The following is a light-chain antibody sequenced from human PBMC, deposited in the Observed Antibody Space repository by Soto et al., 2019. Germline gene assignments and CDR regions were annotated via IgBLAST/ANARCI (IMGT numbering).Light chain of an antibody. CDR3: QHYGPSPGFT. Sequence: EIVLTQSPDTLSLSPGERATLSCRASQSVAGLFLAWYQQKPDQAPRLLIDGSSNRATGIPERFSGSRSGTDFTLTISSLEPEDFAVYYCQHYGPSPGFTFGPGTKVDI. CDR1: QSVAGLF. V-gene: IGKV3-20*01. J-gene: IGKJ3*01. CDR2: GSS.